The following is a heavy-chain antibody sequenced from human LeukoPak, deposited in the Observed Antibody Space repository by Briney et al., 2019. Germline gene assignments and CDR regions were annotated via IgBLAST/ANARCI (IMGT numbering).Heavy chain of an antibody. V-gene: IGHV1-18*04. D-gene: IGHD2-2*01. Sequence: GASVKVSCKASGYTFTGYYMHWVRQAPGQGLEWMGWISAYNGNTNYAQKLQGRVTMTTDTSTSTAYMELRSLRSDDTAVYYCARDLFACSSTSCYHETFDPWGQGTLVTVSS. CDR3: ARDLFACSSTSCYHETFDP. J-gene: IGHJ5*02. CDR2: ISAYNGNT. CDR1: GYTFTGYY.